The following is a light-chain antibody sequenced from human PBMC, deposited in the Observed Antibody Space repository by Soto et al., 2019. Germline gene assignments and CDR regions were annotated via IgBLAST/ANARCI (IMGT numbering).Light chain of an antibody. CDR3: QQYGSSSWT. Sequence: EIVLTQSPGTLSLSPGDRATLSCRASQSVSTTYLAWYQQQPGQAPRLLIYGASNRATGIPDRFSGSGSGTDFTLTISRLEPEDFAVYYGQQYGSSSWTFGQGTKVEIK. J-gene: IGKJ1*01. CDR1: QSVSTTY. V-gene: IGKV3-20*01. CDR2: GAS.